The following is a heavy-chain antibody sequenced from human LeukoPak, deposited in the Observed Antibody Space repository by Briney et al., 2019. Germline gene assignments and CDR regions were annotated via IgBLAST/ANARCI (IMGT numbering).Heavy chain of an antibody. V-gene: IGHV3-53*05. CDR1: GFTVSSNH. J-gene: IGHJ4*02. Sequence: GGSLRLSCAASGFTVSSNHVSWVRQAPGKGLEWVSVIYSGGSTDYADSVKGRFTISRDNAKNSLYLQMNSLRAEDTALYYCAKDIRVVVTSYFDYWGQGTLVTVSS. CDR2: IYSGGST. CDR3: AKDIRVVVTSYFDY. D-gene: IGHD2-21*02.